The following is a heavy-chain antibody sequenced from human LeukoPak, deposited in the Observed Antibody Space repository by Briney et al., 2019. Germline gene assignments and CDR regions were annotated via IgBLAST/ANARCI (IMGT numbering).Heavy chain of an antibody. V-gene: IGHV1-8*03. CDR2: MNPNSGNT. CDR3: ARGRSGSYYADYFDY. Sequence: GASVKVSCKASGYTFTSYDINWVRQATGQGLEWMGWMNPNSGNTGYAQKFQGRVTITRNTSISTAYMELSSLRSEDTAVYYCARGRSGSYYADYFDYWGQGTLVTVSS. J-gene: IGHJ4*02. D-gene: IGHD1-26*01. CDR1: GYTFTSYD.